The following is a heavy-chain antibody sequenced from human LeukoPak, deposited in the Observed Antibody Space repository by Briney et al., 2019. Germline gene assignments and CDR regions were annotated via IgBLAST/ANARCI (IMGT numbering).Heavy chain of an antibody. Sequence: PGGSLTLSCAASGFNFITAAMTWVRQAPGKGLEWVSLIGSSGGSTYYADSVKGRFTISRDNSNHTLSLQMNSLRVEDTAIYYCVKDIQLSTWGLGTMVTVSS. V-gene: IGHV3-23*01. D-gene: IGHD5-24*01. CDR2: IGSSGGST. CDR1: GFNFITAA. J-gene: IGHJ3*01. CDR3: VKDIQLST.